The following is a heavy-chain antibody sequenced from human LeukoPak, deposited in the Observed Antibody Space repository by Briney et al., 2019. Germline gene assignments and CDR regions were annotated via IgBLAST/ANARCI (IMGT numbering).Heavy chain of an antibody. CDR1: GGSISSGTYY. Sequence: SETLSLTCAVSGGSISSGTYYWSWIRQHPGKGLEWIGHIYNSGSTSYNPSLKSRVTISLDTSKNQFSLKLSSVTAADTAVYYCATSPATAYAFDIWGQGTMVTVSS. V-gene: IGHV4-31*11. D-gene: IGHD5-12*01. CDR3: ATSPATAYAFDI. J-gene: IGHJ3*02. CDR2: IYNSGST.